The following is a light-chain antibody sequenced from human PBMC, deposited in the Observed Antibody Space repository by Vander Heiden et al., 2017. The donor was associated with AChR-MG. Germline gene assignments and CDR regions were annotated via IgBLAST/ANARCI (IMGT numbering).Light chain of an antibody. V-gene: IGKV2-28*01. CDR3: MEALQSPCT. Sequence: DIVMSQSPLSLAVSPGEPASVFCRSSQSLLHKNGYHYLDWYLQKPGQSPQLLIYLGSNRASGVPDRFSGSGSGTDFTLKISRVEPEDVGVYYCMEALQSPCTFGQGTKLEIK. J-gene: IGKJ2*02. CDR1: QSLLHKNGYHY. CDR2: LGS.